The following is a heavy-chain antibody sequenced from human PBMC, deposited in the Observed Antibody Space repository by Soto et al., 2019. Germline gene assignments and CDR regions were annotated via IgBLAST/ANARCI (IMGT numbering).Heavy chain of an antibody. CDR3: ARGDRSGSYPYYYYAMDV. J-gene: IGHJ6*02. D-gene: IGHD1-26*01. CDR2: INSDASST. V-gene: IGHV3-74*01. Sequence: EVQLVESGGGLVQPGGSLRLSWAASGFTFNIYWMHWVRQAPGKGLVWVSRINSDASSTNYADSVKGRFTISRDNAKNTRYLEMNSLRVEDTAVYCCARGDRSGSYPYYYYAMDVWGQGTTVTVSS. CDR1: GFTFNIYW.